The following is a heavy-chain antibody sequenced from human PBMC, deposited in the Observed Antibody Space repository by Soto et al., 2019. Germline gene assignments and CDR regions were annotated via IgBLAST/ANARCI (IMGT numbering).Heavy chain of an antibody. D-gene: IGHD3-22*01. CDR3: ARSPYYYDSSGYVRWFDP. J-gene: IGHJ5*02. V-gene: IGHV1-18*04. Sequence: ASVKVSCKASGYTFTSYGISWVRQAPGQGLEWMGWISAYNGNTNYAQKLQGRVTVTTDTSTSTAYMELRSLRSDDTAVYYCARSPYYYDSSGYVRWFDPWGQGTLVTVSS. CDR2: ISAYNGNT. CDR1: GYTFTSYG.